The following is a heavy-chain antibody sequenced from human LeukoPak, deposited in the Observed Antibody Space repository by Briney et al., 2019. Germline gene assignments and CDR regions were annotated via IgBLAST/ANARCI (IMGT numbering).Heavy chain of an antibody. V-gene: IGHV4-59*12. CDR3: ARSPPYCSSTSCPRFDP. CDR1: GGSISSYY. CDR2: IYYSGST. D-gene: IGHD2-2*01. Sequence: SETLSLTCTVSGGSISSYYWSWIRQPPGKGLEWIGYIYYSGSTNYNPSLKSRVTISVDTSKNQFSLKLSSVTAADTAVYYCARSPPYCSSTSCPRFDPWGQGTLVTVSS. J-gene: IGHJ5*02.